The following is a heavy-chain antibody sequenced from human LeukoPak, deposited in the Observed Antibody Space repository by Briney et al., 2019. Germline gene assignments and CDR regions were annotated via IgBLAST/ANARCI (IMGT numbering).Heavy chain of an antibody. D-gene: IGHD4-17*01. CDR2: IYYSGST. Sequence: SETLSLTCTVSGGSISSYYWSWIRQPPGKGLEWIGYIYYSGSTNYNPSLKSRVTISVDTSKNQFSLKLSSVTAADTAVYYCARAAPTVTTPFDYWGQGTLVTVSS. J-gene: IGHJ4*02. CDR3: ARAAPTVTTPFDY. V-gene: IGHV4-59*01. CDR1: GGSISSYY.